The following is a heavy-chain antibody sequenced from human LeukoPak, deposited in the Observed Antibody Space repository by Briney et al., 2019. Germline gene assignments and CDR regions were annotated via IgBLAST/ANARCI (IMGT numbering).Heavy chain of an antibody. D-gene: IGHD5-24*01. CDR3: ARDSNVEMATILPDY. CDR2: IIPILGIA. J-gene: IGHJ4*02. CDR1: GGTFSSYT. V-gene: IGHV1-69*04. Sequence: GASVKVSCKASGGTFSSYTISWVRQAPGQGLELMGRIIPILGIANYAQKFQGRVTITADKSTSTAYMELSSLRSEDTAVYYCARDSNVEMATILPDYWGQGTLVTVSS.